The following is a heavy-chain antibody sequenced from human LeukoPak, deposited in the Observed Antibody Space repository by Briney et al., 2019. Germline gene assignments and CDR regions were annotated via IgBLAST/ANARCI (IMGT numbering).Heavy chain of an antibody. J-gene: IGHJ4*02. CDR3: ARAFTYYYDSSGLDY. D-gene: IGHD3-22*01. V-gene: IGHV4-59*08. Sequence: SETLSLTCTVSGGSISSYYWSWIRQPPGKGLEWIGYIYYSGSTNYNPSLKSRVTISVDTSKNQFSLKLSSVTAADTAVYYCARAFTYYYDSSGLDYWGQGTLVTVSS. CDR2: IYYSGST. CDR1: GGSISSYY.